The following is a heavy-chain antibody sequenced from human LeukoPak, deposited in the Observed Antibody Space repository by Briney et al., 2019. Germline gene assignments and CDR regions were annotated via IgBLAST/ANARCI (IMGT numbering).Heavy chain of an antibody. CDR3: ARDRGIAADDAFDI. Sequence: ASVKVSCKASGYTFTSYYMHWVRQAPGQGLEWMGGIIPIFGTANYAQKFQGRVTITADKSTSTAYMELSSLRSEDTAVYYCARDRGIAADDAFDIWGQGTMVTVSS. CDR1: GYTFTSYY. D-gene: IGHD6-13*01. CDR2: IIPIFGTA. J-gene: IGHJ3*02. V-gene: IGHV1-69*06.